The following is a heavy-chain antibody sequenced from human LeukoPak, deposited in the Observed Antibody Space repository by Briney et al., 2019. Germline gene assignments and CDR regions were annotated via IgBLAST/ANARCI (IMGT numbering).Heavy chain of an antibody. CDR1: GYTFTSYY. CDR3: ARDRRVNYYGSGKYFDY. J-gene: IGHJ4*02. Sequence: ASVKVSCKASGYTFTSYYMHWVRQAPGQGLEWMGIINPSGGSTSYAQKFQGRVTMTRDTSTSTVYMELSSLRSEDTAVYYCARDRRVNYYGSGKYFDYWGQGTLVTVSS. CDR2: INPSGGST. V-gene: IGHV1-46*01. D-gene: IGHD3-10*01.